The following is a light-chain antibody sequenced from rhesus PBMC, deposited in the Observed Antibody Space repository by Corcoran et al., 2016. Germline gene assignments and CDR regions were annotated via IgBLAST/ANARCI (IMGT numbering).Light chain of an antibody. V-gene: IGKV3-42*02. CDR3: QQYSNWPLT. Sequence: EIVLTQSPATLSLSPGERATLSCRASQSVSSSLAWYQQKPGQAPRLLSDAATSRATGIPDRFRGWGSGTVFTLTISGLEPEDVGVYYCQQYSNWPLTFGGGTKVELK. J-gene: IGKJ4*01. CDR2: AAT. CDR1: QSVSSS.